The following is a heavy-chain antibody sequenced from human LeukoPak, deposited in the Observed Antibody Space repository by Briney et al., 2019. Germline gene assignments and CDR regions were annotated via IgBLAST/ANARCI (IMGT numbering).Heavy chain of an antibody. J-gene: IGHJ4*02. V-gene: IGHV3-23*01. CDR2: CLDTSCTE. CDR1: GFTFSSCD. CDR3: ARDSEGCFDF. D-gene: IGHD3-10*01. Sequence: GGSLRLSCAASGFTFSSCDMSWVRQAPGKGLEWVSTLACLDTSCTEYYADSVKGRFSISRDNSRSTLSLQMNSLRVEDTAIYYCARDSEGCFDFWGQGTLVTVSS.